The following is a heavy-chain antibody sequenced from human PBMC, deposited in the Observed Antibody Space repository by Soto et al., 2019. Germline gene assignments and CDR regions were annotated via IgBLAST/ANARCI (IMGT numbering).Heavy chain of an antibody. CDR2: ISSSSAYI. CDR3: ARDRKLGPGPNYYYYGMDV. J-gene: IGHJ6*02. CDR1: GFTFHTYT. Sequence: GGSLRLSCAASGFTFHTYTMNWVRQAPGKGLEWVSSISSSSAYIYYADSVKGRFTISRDNAKDSLFLQMNGLRAEDTAVYYCARDRKLGPGPNYYYYGMDVWGQGTTVTVSS. V-gene: IGHV3-21*01.